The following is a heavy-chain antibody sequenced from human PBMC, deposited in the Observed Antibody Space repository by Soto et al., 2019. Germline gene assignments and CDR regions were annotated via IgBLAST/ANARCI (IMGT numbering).Heavy chain of an antibody. V-gene: IGHV4-39*01. Sequence: SETLSLTCSVSGGSIGSGSYSWGWVRQPPGKGLEWIASIYYNGNTYYNPSLRNRLAIYVDTSKNQFSLKLISVTAADTAVYYCARTGYYYGSGPSKIDYWGQGALVTVSS. CDR1: GGSIGSGSYS. CDR3: ARTGYYYGSGPSKIDY. D-gene: IGHD3-10*01. J-gene: IGHJ4*02. CDR2: IYYNGNT.